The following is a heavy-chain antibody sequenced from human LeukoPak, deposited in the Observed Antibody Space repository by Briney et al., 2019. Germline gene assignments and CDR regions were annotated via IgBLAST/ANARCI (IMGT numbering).Heavy chain of an antibody. D-gene: IGHD3-10*02. CDR2: ISSSGSTI. J-gene: IGHJ6*04. Sequence: GGSLRLSCAASGFIFNIYSMNWVRQAPGEGLEWVSYISSSGSTIYYADSVKGRFTISRDNAKNSLYLQMNSLRAEDTAVYYCAELGITMIGGVWGKGTTVTISS. V-gene: IGHV3-48*04. CDR1: GFIFNIYS. CDR3: AELGITMIGGV.